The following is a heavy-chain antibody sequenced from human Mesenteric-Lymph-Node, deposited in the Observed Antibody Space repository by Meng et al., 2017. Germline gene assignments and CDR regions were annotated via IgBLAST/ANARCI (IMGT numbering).Heavy chain of an antibody. V-gene: IGHV4-61*02. Sequence: SETLSLTCTVSGGSISSGSYYWSWVRQPAGKGLEWIGRIYTSGDTNYNPSLQSRVTISLDTSKNQFSLKLSSVTAADTAVYYCASLNIVATIWSGYYYYGMDVWGQGTTVTVSS. J-gene: IGHJ6*02. CDR1: GGSISSGSYY. CDR3: ASLNIVATIWSGYYYYGMDV. D-gene: IGHD5-12*01. CDR2: IYTSGDT.